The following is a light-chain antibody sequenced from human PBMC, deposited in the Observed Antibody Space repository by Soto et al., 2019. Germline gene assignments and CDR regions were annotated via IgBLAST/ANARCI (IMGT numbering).Light chain of an antibody. CDR2: KAS. CDR1: QTISSW. Sequence: DIQMAQSPSTLSGSVGDRVTIACRASQTISSWLAWYQQKPGKAPKLLIYKASTLKSGAPSRFSGSGSGTESTPTSSSLQPDDFATYYCQHYNSYSEAFGQGTKVDI. CDR3: QHYNSYSEA. J-gene: IGKJ1*01. V-gene: IGKV1-5*03.